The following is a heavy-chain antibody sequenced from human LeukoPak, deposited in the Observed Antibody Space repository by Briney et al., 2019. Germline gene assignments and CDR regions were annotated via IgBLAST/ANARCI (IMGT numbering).Heavy chain of an antibody. V-gene: IGHV1-18*01. D-gene: IGHD2-2*01. CDR3: ARAPWTRSCSSTSCYVD. CDR2: ISAYNGNT. CDR1: GYTFTSYL. J-gene: IGHJ4*02. Sequence: PVPVSCKASGYTFTSYLISWVRQAPGQGLEWMGWISAYNGNTNYPQKVQGRATMPPHTSTQTAYMELRSLRSEDTDVYYCARAPWTRSCSSTSCYVDWGQGTLVTVSS.